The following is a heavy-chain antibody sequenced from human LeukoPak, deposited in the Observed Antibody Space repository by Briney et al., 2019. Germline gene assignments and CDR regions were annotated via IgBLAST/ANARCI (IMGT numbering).Heavy chain of an antibody. CDR1: GDSISSYY. CDR3: ARPDYSSGWYYFDY. CDR2: ISYSGST. D-gene: IGHD6-19*01. Sequence: SETLSLTCTVSGDSISSYYWTWIRQPPGKGLEWIGYISYSGSTKYNPSLKSRVTISVDTSKNQFSLKLSSVTVADTAVYYCARPDYSSGWYYFDYWGRGTLVTVSS. J-gene: IGHJ4*02. V-gene: IGHV4-59*08.